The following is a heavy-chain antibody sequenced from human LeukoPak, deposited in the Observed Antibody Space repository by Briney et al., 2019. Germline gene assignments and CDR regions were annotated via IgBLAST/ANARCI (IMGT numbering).Heavy chain of an antibody. J-gene: IGHJ4*02. CDR1: GYTFTSYG. V-gene: IGHV1-18*01. D-gene: IGHD2-2*01. CDR2: ISAYNGNT. Sequence: GASVKVSCKASGYTFTSYGISWVRQAPGQGLVWMGWISAYNGNTNYAQKRQGRVTMTTDTSTSTAYMELRSLRSDDTAVYYCAGSPLISTSLLSHFDYWGQGTLVTVSS. CDR3: AGSPLISTSLLSHFDY.